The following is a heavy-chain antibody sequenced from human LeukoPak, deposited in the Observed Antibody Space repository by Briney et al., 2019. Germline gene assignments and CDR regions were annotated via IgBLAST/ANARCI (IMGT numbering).Heavy chain of an antibody. CDR1: GGSISSGSHY. CDR2: IYSSGNT. CDR3: ARDSVEWQLLSSRYYYYYMDV. V-gene: IGHV4-61*02. D-gene: IGHD2-15*01. J-gene: IGHJ6*03. Sequence: PSETLSLTCIVSGGSISSGSHYWSWIRQPAGKGLEWIGRIYSSGNTNYNPSLKSRVTISLDTSKNQFSLKLSSVTAADTAVYYCARDSVEWQLLSSRYYYYYMDVWGKGTTVTVSS.